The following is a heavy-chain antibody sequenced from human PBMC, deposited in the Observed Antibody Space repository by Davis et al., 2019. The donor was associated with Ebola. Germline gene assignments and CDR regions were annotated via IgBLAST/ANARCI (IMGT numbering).Heavy chain of an antibody. CDR2: IWYDGSNK. CDR1: GFTFSSYG. CDR3: ARPLDTAMVMALDY. V-gene: IGHV3-33*01. J-gene: IGHJ4*02. D-gene: IGHD5-18*01. Sequence: PGGSLRLSCAASGFTFSSYGMHWVRQAPGKGLEWVAVIWYDGSNKYYADSVKGRFTISRDNSKNTLYLQMNSLRAEDTAVYYCARPLDTAMVMALDYWGQGTLVTVSS.